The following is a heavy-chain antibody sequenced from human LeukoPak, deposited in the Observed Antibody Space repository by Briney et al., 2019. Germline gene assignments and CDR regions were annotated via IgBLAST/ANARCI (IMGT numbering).Heavy chain of an antibody. V-gene: IGHV3-23*01. CDR1: GFTFSSYA. CDR3: ARAMYSTADYYMDV. J-gene: IGHJ6*03. D-gene: IGHD6-13*01. Sequence: PGGSLRLSCAASGFTFSSYAMSWVRQAPGKGLEWVSAISGSGGSTYYADSVKGRSTISRDNSKNTLYLQMNSLRAEDTAVYYCARAMYSTADYYMDVWGKGTTVTVSS. CDR2: ISGSGGST.